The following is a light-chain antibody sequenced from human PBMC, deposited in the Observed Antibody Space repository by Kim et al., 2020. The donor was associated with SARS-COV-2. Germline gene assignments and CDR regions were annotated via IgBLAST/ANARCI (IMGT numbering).Light chain of an antibody. CDR1: GSNIGSDYV. V-gene: IGLV1-40*01. J-gene: IGLJ3*02. Sequence: QRVTISCYGTGSNIGSDYVVHWYHQLPGAAPKVVIFSNDKRPSGVPDRFSGSQSGPSASLAITGLQPGDEGFYYCQSYDSNLRGAVFGGGTRLTVL. CDR3: QSYDSNLRGAV. CDR2: SND.